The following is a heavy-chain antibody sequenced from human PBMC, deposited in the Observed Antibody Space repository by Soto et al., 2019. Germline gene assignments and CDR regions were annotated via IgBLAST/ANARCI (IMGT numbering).Heavy chain of an antibody. D-gene: IGHD4-4*01. CDR1: GGTFSSYA. Sequence: SVKVSCKASGGTFSSYAISWVRQAPGQGLEWMGGIIPIFGTANYAQKFQGRVTITADESTSTAYMELSSLRSEDTAVYYCARDPPIDSNSSDGMDVWGQGTTVTVSS. CDR2: IIPIFGTA. V-gene: IGHV1-69*13. CDR3: ARDPPIDSNSSDGMDV. J-gene: IGHJ6*02.